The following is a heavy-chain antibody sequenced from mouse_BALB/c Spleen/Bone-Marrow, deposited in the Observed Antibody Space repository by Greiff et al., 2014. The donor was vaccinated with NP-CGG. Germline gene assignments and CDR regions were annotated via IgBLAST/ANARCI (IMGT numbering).Heavy chain of an antibody. Sequence: QVQLKQSGPELVRPGVSVKISCKGSGYKFTDYAMHWVKQSHAKSLEWIGLISTYSGNTRYNQKFKGKATMTVDKSSSTAYMELARLTSEDSAIYYCARNFYGSAYFDFWSQGSTLTVSS. CDR2: ISTYSGNT. J-gene: IGHJ2*01. CDR3: ARNFYGSAYFDF. V-gene: IGHV1-67*01. D-gene: IGHD1-1*01. CDR1: GYKFTDYA.